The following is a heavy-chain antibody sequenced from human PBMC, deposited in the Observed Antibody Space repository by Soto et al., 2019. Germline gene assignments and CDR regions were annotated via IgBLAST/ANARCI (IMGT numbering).Heavy chain of an antibody. D-gene: IGHD3-10*01. CDR2: INPSGDRA. J-gene: IGHJ5*02. Sequence: QAQLVQSGAEVKNPGASVKISCKASGYTFTNHWMHWVRQAPGQGLEWMGVINPSGDRASYAQRVQGRLRLTTDTSTSSVYMELSSLRSDDTAIYYCARDTSVFDLAWWFDPWGQGTLVNVSS. CDR3: ARDTSVFDLAWWFDP. V-gene: IGHV1-46*01. CDR1: GYTFTNHW.